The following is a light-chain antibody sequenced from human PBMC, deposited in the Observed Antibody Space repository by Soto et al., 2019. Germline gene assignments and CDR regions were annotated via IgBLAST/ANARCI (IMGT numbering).Light chain of an antibody. CDR1: SSDVGGYNY. V-gene: IGLV2-14*01. Sequence: QSALTQPASVSGSPGQSITISCTGTSSDVGGYNYVSWYQQHPGKAPKLMIYEISNRPSGVSNRFSGSKSGNTASLTISVLHAEDEADYYGLSYPSRSIDYVCGTGTKVTVL. CDR2: EIS. J-gene: IGLJ1*01. CDR3: LSYPSRSIDYV.